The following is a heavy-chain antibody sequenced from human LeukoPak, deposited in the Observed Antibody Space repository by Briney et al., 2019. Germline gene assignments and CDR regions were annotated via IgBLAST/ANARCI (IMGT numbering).Heavy chain of an antibody. Sequence: GSSVKVSCKASGGTFSSYAISWVRQAPGQGLEWMGGIIAIFGTANYAQKFQGRVTITADESTSTAYMELSSLRSEDTAVYYCARDFWSGYYPSDGMDVWGQGTTVTVSS. CDR3: ARDFWSGYYPSDGMDV. V-gene: IGHV1-69*01. J-gene: IGHJ6*02. D-gene: IGHD3-3*01. CDR2: IIAIFGTA. CDR1: GGTFSSYA.